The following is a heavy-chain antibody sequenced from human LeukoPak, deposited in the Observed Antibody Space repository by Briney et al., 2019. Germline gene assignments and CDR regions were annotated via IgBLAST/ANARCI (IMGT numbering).Heavy chain of an antibody. V-gene: IGHV3-30*02. Sequence: GGSLRLSCAASIFSLSDNWMSWVRQAPGKGLEWVAFIRSEGTNKYYSDSVEGRFTVSRDNSKNTLFLQMNSLRPEDTALYYCAKDPSNVSRTLDIWGQGTLVTVSA. D-gene: IGHD3-10*02. J-gene: IGHJ3*02. CDR2: IRSEGTNK. CDR3: AKDPSNVSRTLDI. CDR1: IFSLSDNW.